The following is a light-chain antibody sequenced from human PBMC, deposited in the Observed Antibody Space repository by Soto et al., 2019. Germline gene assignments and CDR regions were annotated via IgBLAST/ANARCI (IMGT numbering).Light chain of an antibody. V-gene: IGLV6-57*04. J-gene: IGLJ2*01. CDR1: SGTIASNY. Sequence: NFMLTQPHSVSESPGKTVTISCTRSSGTIASNYVQWYQQRPGSAPTTVIYEDNQRPSGVPDRFSGSTDGSPNSASLTISGLQTEDEADYYCQSYDSSTVVFGGGTKLTVL. CDR3: QSYDSSTVV. CDR2: EDN.